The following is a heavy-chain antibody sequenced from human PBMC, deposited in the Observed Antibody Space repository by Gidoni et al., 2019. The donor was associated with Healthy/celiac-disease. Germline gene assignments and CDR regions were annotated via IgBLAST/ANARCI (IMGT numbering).Heavy chain of an antibody. J-gene: IGHJ5*02. CDR1: GFPFSSSA. D-gene: IGHD6-13*01. V-gene: IGHV3-23*01. CDR3: AKGIAAAGTSWFDP. CDR2: ISGSGGST. Sequence: EVQLLESGGGLVQPGGSLRLSCAASGFPFSSSAMSWVRQAPGKGLEWVSAISGSGGSTYYADSVKGRFTISRDNSKNTLYLQMNSLRAEDTAVYYCAKGIAAAGTSWFDPWGQGTLVTVSS.